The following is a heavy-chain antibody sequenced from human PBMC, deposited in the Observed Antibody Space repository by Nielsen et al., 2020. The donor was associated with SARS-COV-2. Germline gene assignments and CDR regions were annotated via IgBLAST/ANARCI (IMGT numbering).Heavy chain of an antibody. J-gene: IGHJ4*02. CDR3: AKDRAIFMIYITRGGPDS. Sequence: GGSLRLSCAASGFTFSSYGMHWVRQAPGKVLEWVAVIWYDGSNKYYADSVKGRFTISRDFSKSTLYLQMNSLRAEDTAMYYCAKDRAIFMIYITRGGPDSWGQGTLVTVSS. CDR1: GFTFSSYG. D-gene: IGHD3/OR15-3a*01. CDR2: IWYDGSNK. V-gene: IGHV3-33*03.